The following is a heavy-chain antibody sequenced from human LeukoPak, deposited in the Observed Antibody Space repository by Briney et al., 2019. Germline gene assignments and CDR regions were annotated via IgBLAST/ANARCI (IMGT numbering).Heavy chain of an antibody. V-gene: IGHV3-9*01. D-gene: IGHD2-2*01. J-gene: IGHJ6*02. CDR1: GFTFDDYA. CDR2: ISWNSGSI. Sequence: GGSLRLSCAASGFTFDDYAMHWVRQAPGKGLEWVSGISWNSGSIGYADSVKGRFTISRDIAKNSLYLQMNSLRAEDTALYYCAKDISDGDCSSTSCYWSSDYYGMDVWGQGTTVTVSS. CDR3: AKDISDGDCSSTSCYWSSDYYGMDV.